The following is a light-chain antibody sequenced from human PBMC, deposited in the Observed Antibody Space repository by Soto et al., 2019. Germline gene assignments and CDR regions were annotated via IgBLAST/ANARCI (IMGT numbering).Light chain of an antibody. V-gene: IGKV3-15*01. CDR2: GAS. Sequence: ELVVTQSPATLSVSPGARATLSCRASQDVSSNLAWYQQKPGQAPSLPIYGASTRATGTPARFSGSGSGTELTLTISSLQPDDFATDYCQQYNSYSFGQGTKVDIK. J-gene: IGKJ1*01. CDR3: QQYNSYS. CDR1: QDVSSN.